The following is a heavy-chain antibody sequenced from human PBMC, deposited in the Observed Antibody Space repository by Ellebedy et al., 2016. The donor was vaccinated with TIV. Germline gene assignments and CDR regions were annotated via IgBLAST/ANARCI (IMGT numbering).Heavy chain of an antibody. J-gene: IGHJ6*03. CDR2: ISNRDRT. CDR3: ATFNQYYTYLGV. V-gene: IGHV4-39*01. D-gene: IGHD1-14*01. CDR1: GGSISSGRFY. Sequence: SETLSLXCSVSGGSISSGRFYWNWIRQPPGKGPEWIGTISNRDRTDYIPSLKSRVFILVDASKNQFFLKLTSVTAADTAVYYCATFNQYYTYLGVWGKGTTVIVSS.